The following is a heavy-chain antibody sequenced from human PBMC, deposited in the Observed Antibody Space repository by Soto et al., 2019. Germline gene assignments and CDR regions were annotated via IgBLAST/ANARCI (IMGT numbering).Heavy chain of an antibody. D-gene: IGHD6-13*01. J-gene: IGHJ6*02. CDR2: ISAYNGNT. V-gene: IGHV1-18*01. CDR3: AREIAAREYYYYGMDV. Sequence: ASVKVSCKASGYTFTSYGISWVRQAPGQGLEWMGWISAYNGNTNYAQKLQGRVTMTTDTSTSTAYMELRSLRSDDTAVYYCAREIAAREYYYYGMDVWGQGTMVTVSS. CDR1: GYTFTSYG.